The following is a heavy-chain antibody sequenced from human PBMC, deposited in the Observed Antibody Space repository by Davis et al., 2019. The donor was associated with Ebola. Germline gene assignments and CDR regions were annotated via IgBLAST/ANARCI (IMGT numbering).Heavy chain of an antibody. V-gene: IGHV3-73*01. CDR3: TGTTVSSDY. CDR2: IRSKANSYAT. Sequence: GESLKISCAASGFTFSGSAMPWVRQASGKGLEWVGRIRSKANSYATAYAASVKGRFTISRDDSKNTAYLQMNSLKTEDTAVYYCTGTTVSSDYWGQGTLVTVSS. J-gene: IGHJ4*02. D-gene: IGHD4-17*01. CDR1: GFTFSGSA.